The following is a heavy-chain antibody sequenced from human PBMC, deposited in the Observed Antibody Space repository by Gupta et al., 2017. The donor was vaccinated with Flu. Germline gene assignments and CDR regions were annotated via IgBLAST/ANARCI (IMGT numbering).Heavy chain of an antibody. CDR1: GFPFSSFV. CDR3: AKETASIGTPVFDS. Sequence: EVQLLESGGGLVQPGGSLRLSCAASGFPFSSFVMGWVRQAPGKGLEWVSGIGDAGDSYYADSVKGRFTISRDNSKNILYVQMDDLRVEDTAVYYCAKETASIGTPVFDSWGQGIRVIVSS. D-gene: IGHD6-13*01. CDR2: IGDAGDS. V-gene: IGHV3-23*01. J-gene: IGHJ4*02.